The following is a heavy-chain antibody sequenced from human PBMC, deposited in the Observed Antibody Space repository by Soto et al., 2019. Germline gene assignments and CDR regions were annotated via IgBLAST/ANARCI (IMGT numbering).Heavy chain of an antibody. V-gene: IGHV3-30-3*01. Sequence: GGSLRLSCAASGFTFSSYAMHWVRQAPGKGLEWVAVISYDGSNKYYADSVKGRFTISRDNSKNTLYLQMNSLRAEDTAVYYCARDRNPYYYDSSGYYYDWFDPWGQGTLVTVSS. CDR1: GFTFSSYA. CDR3: ARDRNPYYYDSSGYYYDWFDP. CDR2: ISYDGSNK. J-gene: IGHJ5*02. D-gene: IGHD3-22*01.